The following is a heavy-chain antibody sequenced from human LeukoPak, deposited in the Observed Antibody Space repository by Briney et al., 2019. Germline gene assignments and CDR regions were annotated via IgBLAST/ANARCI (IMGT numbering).Heavy chain of an antibody. CDR3: ARDQYDTWSRRGNFDS. Sequence: GGSLRLSCAVSGFTFSGYAMSWVRQASGKGLEWVANIKLDGSEKNYVDSVKGRFTISRDNTRNSLYLQMNSLRVEDTAVFYCARDQYDTWSRRGNFDSWGQGTLVIVSS. CDR1: GFTFSGYA. V-gene: IGHV3-7*03. J-gene: IGHJ4*02. D-gene: IGHD3-3*01. CDR2: IKLDGSEK.